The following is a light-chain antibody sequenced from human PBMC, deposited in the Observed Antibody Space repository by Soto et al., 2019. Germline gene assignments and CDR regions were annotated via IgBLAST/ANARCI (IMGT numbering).Light chain of an antibody. CDR2: EVS. CDR1: SSDVGAYKY. J-gene: IGLJ3*02. CDR3: TSDVGINIWV. V-gene: IGLV2-8*01. Sequence: QSALTQPPSASGSPGQSVTISCTGTSSDVGAYKYVSWYQQYPGKAPKLMIYEVSKRPSGVPDRFSGSKSGNTASLTVSGLHAEEAADYYCTSDVGINIWVFGGGTKLTVL.